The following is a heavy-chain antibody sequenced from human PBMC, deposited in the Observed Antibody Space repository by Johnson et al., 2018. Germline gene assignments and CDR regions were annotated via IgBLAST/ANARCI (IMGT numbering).Heavy chain of an antibody. V-gene: IGHV3-30*18. CDR3: AKDRGDDAFDS. CDR1: GFTFSSYG. CDR2: ISYDGSNK. Sequence: VQLVESGGGVVQXGRSLRLXCAASGFTFSSYGMHWVRQAPGKGLEWVAIISYDGSNKYYADSVKGRFTISRDNSTNTLYLQMNSLRAEDTAVFYCAKDRGDDAFDSWGQGTMVTVSS. J-gene: IGHJ3*02. D-gene: IGHD3-10*01.